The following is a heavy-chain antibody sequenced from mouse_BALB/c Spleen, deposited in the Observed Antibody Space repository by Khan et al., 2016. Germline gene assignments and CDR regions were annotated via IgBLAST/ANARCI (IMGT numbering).Heavy chain of an antibody. CDR3: AREGLAD. CDR1: GFTFSSFG. CDR2: ISSGSSTI. Sequence: EVELVESGGGLVQPGGSRKLSCAASGFTFSSFGMHWVRQAPEKGLEWVAYISSGSSTIYYADTVKGRFTISRDNPKNTLFLQMTSLRSEDTAMYYCAREGLADWGQGTLVTVSA. J-gene: IGHJ3*01. V-gene: IGHV5-17*02.